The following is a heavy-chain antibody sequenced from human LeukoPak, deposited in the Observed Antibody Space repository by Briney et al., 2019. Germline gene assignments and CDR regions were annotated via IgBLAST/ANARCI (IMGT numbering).Heavy chain of an antibody. CDR3: AREQVGIAVAGLRGLDY. CDR2: IYTSGST. D-gene: IGHD6-19*01. CDR1: GGSISSGSYY. Sequence: SQTLSLTCTVSGGSISSGSYYWSWIRQPAGKGLEWIGRIYTSGSTNYNPSLKGRVTISVDTSKNQFSLKLSSVTAADTAVYYCAREQVGIAVAGLRGLDYWGQGTLVTVSS. J-gene: IGHJ4*02. V-gene: IGHV4-61*02.